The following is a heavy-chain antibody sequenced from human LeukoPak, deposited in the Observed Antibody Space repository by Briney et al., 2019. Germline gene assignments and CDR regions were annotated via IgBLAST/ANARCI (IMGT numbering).Heavy chain of an antibody. CDR2: ISSSTGTI. Sequence: QPGGSLRLSCAASGFNFSIYSMNWVRQAPGKGLEWVSYISSSTGTIYYVDSVKGRFTISRDNAKNSLYLQMNSLRAEDTAIYYCVRVGGAFDIWGQGTMVTVSS. CDR3: VRVGGAFDI. CDR1: GFNFSIYS. V-gene: IGHV3-48*01. J-gene: IGHJ3*02. D-gene: IGHD3-16*01.